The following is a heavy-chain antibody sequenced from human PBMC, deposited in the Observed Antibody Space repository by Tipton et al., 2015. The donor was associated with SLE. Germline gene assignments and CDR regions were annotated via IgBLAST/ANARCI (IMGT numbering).Heavy chain of an antibody. J-gene: IGHJ4*02. CDR1: GGSISSHY. CDR2: IYYSGST. D-gene: IGHD2-15*01. V-gene: IGHV4-59*11. Sequence: TLSLTCTVSGGSISSHYWSWIRQPPGKGLEWIGNIYYSGSTNYNSSLKSRVTISVDTSKNQFSLKLSSVTAADTAVYYCAREDSATPVDWGQGTLVTVSS. CDR3: AREDSATPVD.